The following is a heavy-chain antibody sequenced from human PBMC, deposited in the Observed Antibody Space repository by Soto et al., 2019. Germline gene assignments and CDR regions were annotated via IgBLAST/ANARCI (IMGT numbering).Heavy chain of an antibody. V-gene: IGHV3-48*02. Sequence: GGSLRLSCAASGFIFSSCNMNWVRQAPGKGLEWISYIRISGSSGSSTTYYADSVKGRFTISRDNAKNSLYLQMSSLRDEDTVVYYCVIYVDSSSWTDIVYWGQGTLVTVSS. D-gene: IGHD6-13*01. CDR3: VIYVDSSSWTDIVY. CDR2: IRISGSSGSSTT. J-gene: IGHJ4*02. CDR1: GFIFSSCN.